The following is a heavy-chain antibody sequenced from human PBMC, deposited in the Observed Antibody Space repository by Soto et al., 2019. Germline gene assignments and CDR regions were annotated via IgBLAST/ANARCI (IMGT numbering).Heavy chain of an antibody. CDR1: GGSISSSSYY. CDR2: IYYSGST. V-gene: IGHV4-39*01. J-gene: IGHJ6*02. D-gene: IGHD1-26*01. Sequence: SETLSLTCTVSGGSISSSSYYWGWIRQPPGKGLEWIGSIYYSGSTYYNPSLKSRVTISVDTSKNQFSLKLSSVTAADTAVYYCARPDSGGSSDGVSYYYYGMDVWGQGTTVTVSS. CDR3: ARPDSGGSSDGVSYYYYGMDV.